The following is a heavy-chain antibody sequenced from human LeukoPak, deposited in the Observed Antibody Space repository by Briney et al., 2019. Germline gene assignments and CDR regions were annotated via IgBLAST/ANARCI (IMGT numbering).Heavy chain of an antibody. CDR3: ARDLRGGGYYYYDSSGYSY. CDR2: ISHSSSYI. CDR1: GFTFSSYS. V-gene: IGHV3-21*01. Sequence: GGSLRLSCAASGFTFSSYSMKWVRQAPGKGLEWVPSISHSSSYIYYADSVKGRFTISRDNPKHSVYLQMNSLRAEDTAVYYCARDLRGGGYYYYDSSGYSYWGQGTLVTVSS. J-gene: IGHJ4*02. D-gene: IGHD3-22*01.